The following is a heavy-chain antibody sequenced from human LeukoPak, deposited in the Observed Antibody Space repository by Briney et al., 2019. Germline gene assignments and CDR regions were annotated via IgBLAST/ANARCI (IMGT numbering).Heavy chain of an antibody. Sequence: PSETLSLTCTVSGGSISSSSYYWGWIRQPPGKGLEWIGIIYYSGSTYYNPSLKSRLTISVDTSKNQFSLKLSSVTAADTAVYYCARLPMTTVTTSAFDIWGQGTMVTVSS. J-gene: IGHJ3*02. D-gene: IGHD4-17*01. CDR1: GGSISSSSYY. CDR2: IYYSGST. V-gene: IGHV4-39*01. CDR3: ARLPMTTVTTSAFDI.